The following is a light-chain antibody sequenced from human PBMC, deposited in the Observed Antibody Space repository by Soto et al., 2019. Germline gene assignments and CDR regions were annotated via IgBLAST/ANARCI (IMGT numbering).Light chain of an antibody. J-gene: IGKJ1*01. Sequence: EIVLTQSPGTLSLSPGERATLSCRASQSIRSNSLAWYQQKPGQAPRLLIYGTSSRATGIPDRFSGSGSGTDCTLSISRLEPEDFAVYHCQQYGGSPPTFGQGTKVEIK. CDR2: GTS. V-gene: IGKV3-20*01. CDR1: QSIRSNS. CDR3: QQYGGSPPT.